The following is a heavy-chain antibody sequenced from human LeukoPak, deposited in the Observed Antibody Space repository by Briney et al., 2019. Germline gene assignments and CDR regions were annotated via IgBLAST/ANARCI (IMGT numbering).Heavy chain of an antibody. CDR3: AKERDSSGYYLALDY. V-gene: IGHV3-30*18. J-gene: IGHJ4*02. CDR1: GFTFSSYG. D-gene: IGHD3-22*01. Sequence: GGSLRLSCAASGFTFSSYGMHWVRQAPGKGLEWVAVISYDGSNKYYADSVKGRFTISRDNSKNTLYLQMNSLRAEDTAVYYCAKERDSSGYYLALDYWGQGTLVTVSS. CDR2: ISYDGSNK.